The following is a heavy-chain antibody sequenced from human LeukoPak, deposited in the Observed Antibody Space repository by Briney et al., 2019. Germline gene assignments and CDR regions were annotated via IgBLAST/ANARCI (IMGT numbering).Heavy chain of an antibody. D-gene: IGHD3-16*01. J-gene: IGHJ4*02. V-gene: IGHV3-21*01. CDR1: GFTFSSYS. Sequence: PGGSLRLSCAASGFTFSSYSMNWVRQAPGKGLEWVSSISSSSSYIYYAVSVKGRFTISRDNAKNSLYLQMNSLRAEDTAVYYCARDRITSDYWGQGTLVTVSS. CDR3: ARDRITSDY. CDR2: ISSSSSYI.